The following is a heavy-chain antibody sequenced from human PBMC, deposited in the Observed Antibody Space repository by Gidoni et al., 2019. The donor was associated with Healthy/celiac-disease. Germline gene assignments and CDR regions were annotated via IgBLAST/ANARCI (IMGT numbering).Heavy chain of an antibody. D-gene: IGHD3-22*01. CDR2: IRSKAYGGTT. J-gene: IGHJ4*02. CDR3: TRALSYYYDSSGYYNVDY. CDR1: GFTFGDDA. V-gene: IGHV3-49*05. Sequence: EVQLVESGGGLVKPGRSLRLSCTAYGFTFGDDAMSWFRQVPGKGLEGVGFIRSKAYGGTTEYAASVKGRFTISRDDSKSIAYLQMNSLKTEDTAVYYCTRALSYYYDSSGYYNVDYWGQGTLVTVSS.